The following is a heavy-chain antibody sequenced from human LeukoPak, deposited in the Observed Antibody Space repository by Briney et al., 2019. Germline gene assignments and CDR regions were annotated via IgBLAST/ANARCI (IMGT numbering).Heavy chain of an antibody. Sequence: GESRKISCKGSGYRFISYWIGWVRQMPGKGLEWVGLIYPGDSDTRYSPSFQGQVTISADQSISTAYLQWSSLKASATAMYYCAIGGDSSTSCYRCFNYWGQGTLVTVSS. V-gene: IGHV5-51*01. D-gene: IGHD2-2*02. CDR3: AIGGDSSTSCYRCFNY. CDR1: GYRFISYW. CDR2: IYPGDSDT. J-gene: IGHJ4*02.